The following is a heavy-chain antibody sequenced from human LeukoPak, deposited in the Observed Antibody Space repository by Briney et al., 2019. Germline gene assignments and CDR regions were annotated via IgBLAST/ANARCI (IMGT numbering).Heavy chain of an antibody. CDR2: IYYSGST. V-gene: IGHV4-31*03. D-gene: IGHD2-2*01. Sequence: TLSLTCTVSGGSISSGGYYWSWIRQHPGKGLEWIGYIYYSGSTYYNPSLKSRVTISVDTSKNQFSLKLSSVTAADTAVYYCARSGDIVVVPAATDAFDIWGQGTMVTVSS. J-gene: IGHJ3*02. CDR3: ARSGDIVVVPAATDAFDI. CDR1: GGSISSGGYY.